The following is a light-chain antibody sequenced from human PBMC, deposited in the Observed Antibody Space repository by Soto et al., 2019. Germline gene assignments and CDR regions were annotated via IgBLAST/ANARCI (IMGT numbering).Light chain of an antibody. CDR2: DVS. CDR1: SSDIGGYSY. V-gene: IGLV2-11*01. Sequence: QSALTQPRSVSGSPGQSVTISCTGTSSDIGGYSYVSWYQQHPGKAPKLMIYDVSKRPSGVPDRFSGSKSGNTASLTISGLQAEDEDDYYCCSYAGSYTNWVFGGGTKVTVL. J-gene: IGLJ3*02. CDR3: CSYAGSYTNWV.